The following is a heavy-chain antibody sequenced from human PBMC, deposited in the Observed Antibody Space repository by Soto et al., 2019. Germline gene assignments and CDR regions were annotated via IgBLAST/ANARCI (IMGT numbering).Heavy chain of an antibody. V-gene: IGHV1-69*13. CDR3: ARDKDRQQLGGNYYYMLYV. CDR1: GGTFSTSA. Sequence: QVQLEQSGAEVKKPGSSVKVSCKASGGTFSTSAISWVRQAPGQGLEWMGGIMPIFRTPDYAQKFQGRVTITADESTSTAYMELSGLRSDDTAVYYCARDKDRQQLGGNYYYMLYVWGQGTTVTVSS. J-gene: IGHJ6*02. CDR2: IMPIFRTP. D-gene: IGHD3-3*02.